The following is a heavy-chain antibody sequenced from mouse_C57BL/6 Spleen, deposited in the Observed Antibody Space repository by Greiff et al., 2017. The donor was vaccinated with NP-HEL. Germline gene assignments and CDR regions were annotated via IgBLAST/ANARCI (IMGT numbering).Heavy chain of an antibody. V-gene: IGHV14-1*01. CDR2: IDPEDGDT. Sequence: EVKLVESGAELVRPGASVKLSCTASGFNIKDYYMHWVKQRPEQGLEWIGRIDPEDGDTEYAPKFQGKATMTADTSSNTAYLQLSSLTSEDTAVYYCTPYGNYDYYAMDYWGQGTSVTVSS. J-gene: IGHJ4*01. D-gene: IGHD2-1*01. CDR3: TPYGNYDYYAMDY. CDR1: GFNIKDYY.